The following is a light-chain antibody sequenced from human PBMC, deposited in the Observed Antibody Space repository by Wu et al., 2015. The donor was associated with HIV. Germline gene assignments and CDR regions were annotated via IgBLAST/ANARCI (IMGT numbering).Light chain of an antibody. CDR2: DAS. V-gene: IGKV3-11*01. CDR3: QQRSNWLS. J-gene: IGKJ4*01. Sequence: DIVLTQSPATLSLSPGERATLSCRAGRSVSTYLVWYQQKHGQAPRLLIYDASNRATGIPARFSGSGSGTDFTLTISSLEPEDSAIYFCQQRSNWLSFGGGTKVEI. CDR1: RSVSTY.